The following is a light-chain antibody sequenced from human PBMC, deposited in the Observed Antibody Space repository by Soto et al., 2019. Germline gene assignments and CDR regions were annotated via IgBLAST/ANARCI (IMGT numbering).Light chain of an antibody. V-gene: IGLV7-43*01. Sequence: QAVVTQEPSLTVSPGGTVTLTCASSTGAVTSDLYPNWFQQKPGQAPMPLIYRTTNKHSWTPARFSGSLLGGKAALTLSAAQSEDEAEYYCLLYSGGVHIFGGGTKLTVL. CDR1: TGAVTSDLY. CDR2: RTT. CDR3: LLYSGGVHI. J-gene: IGLJ2*01.